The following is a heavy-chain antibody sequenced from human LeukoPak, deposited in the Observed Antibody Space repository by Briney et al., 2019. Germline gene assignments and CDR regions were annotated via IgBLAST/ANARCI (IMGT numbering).Heavy chain of an antibody. CDR1: GFIFSSYE. D-gene: IGHD3-16*01. CDR3: ARGRPLGANFWVY. Sequence: GGSLRLSCAASGFIFSSYEMNWVRQAPGKGLEWVSYISNSGTTIYYADSVKGRFTISRDNAKNSLFLQMNSLRAEDTAVYYCARGRPLGANFWVYWGQGTLVTVSS. V-gene: IGHV3-48*03. CDR2: ISNSGTTI. J-gene: IGHJ4*02.